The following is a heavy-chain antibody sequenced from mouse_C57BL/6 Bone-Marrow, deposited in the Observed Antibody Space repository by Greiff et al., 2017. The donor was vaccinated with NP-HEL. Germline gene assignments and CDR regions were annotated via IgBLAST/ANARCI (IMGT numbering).Heavy chain of an antibody. D-gene: IGHD2-2*01. V-gene: IGHV1-72*01. J-gene: IGHJ4*01. CDR3: AGSTMVTTVYAMDY. CDR1: GYTFTSYW. Sequence: QVHVKQPGAELVKPGASVKLSCKASGYTFTSYWMHWVKQRPGRGLEWIGRIDPNSGGTKYNEQFKSKATLTVDQPSSTAYMQLSSLTSEDSAVYYGAGSTMVTTVYAMDYWGQGTSVTVSS. CDR2: IDPNSGGT.